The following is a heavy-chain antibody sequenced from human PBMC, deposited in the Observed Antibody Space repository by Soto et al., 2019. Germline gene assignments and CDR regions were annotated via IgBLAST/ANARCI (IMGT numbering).Heavy chain of an antibody. V-gene: IGHV3-23*01. CDR1: GFSFSSYA. CDR3: AKIPFLKHAKFVY. J-gene: IGHJ1*01. CDR2: ISSSGLST. Sequence: VESLTLSGAASGFSFSSYAMNWVRQAPGEGLEWVSGISSSGLSTYYVDSVKGRFTISRDNSKNTLFLQMNSLRAEDTAVYYCAKIPFLKHAKFVYWGQGT.